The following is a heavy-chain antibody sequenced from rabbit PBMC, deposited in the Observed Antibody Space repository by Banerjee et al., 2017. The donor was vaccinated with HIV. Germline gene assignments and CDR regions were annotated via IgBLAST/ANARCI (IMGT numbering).Heavy chain of an antibody. CDR2: VYVGSSDVT. V-gene: IGHV1S45*01. J-gene: IGHJ4*01. CDR3: AREDAYPTNL. D-gene: IGHD6-1*01. CDR1: GFSFSSSYW. Sequence: QEQLVESGGDLVQPEGSLTLTCTASGFSFSSSYWICWVRQAPGKGLEWIACVYVGSSDVTYYASWAKGRFTISKTSSTTVTLQMASLTAADTATYFCAREDAYPTNLWGQGTLVTVS.